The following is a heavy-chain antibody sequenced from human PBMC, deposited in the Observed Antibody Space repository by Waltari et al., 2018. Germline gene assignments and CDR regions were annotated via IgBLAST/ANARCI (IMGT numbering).Heavy chain of an antibody. CDR1: GFTFSNYD. J-gene: IGHJ4*02. Sequence: EVQLVESGGGLVQPGGSLRLSCAAPGFTFSNYDRNWVRQAPGKGLEWVSAISGSDDSYYADSVRGRFTISRDNSKNTLVLQMNSLRAEDTAVYYCASRYGWPSNDYWGQGTLVTVSS. CDR3: ASRYGWPSNDY. D-gene: IGHD5-18*01. V-gene: IGHV3-23*04. CDR2: ISGSDDS.